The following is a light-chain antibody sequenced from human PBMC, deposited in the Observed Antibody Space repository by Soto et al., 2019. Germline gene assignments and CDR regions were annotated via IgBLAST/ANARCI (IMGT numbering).Light chain of an antibody. J-gene: IGKJ1*01. Sequence: EIVLTQSPDTLSLSPGERATLSCRANQSVSSSYLAWYQQKPGQAPRLLIYGASNRATGIPDRFSGSGSGTDFTLTISRLEPEDLAVYHCQQYNSSPWTFGQGTKVEIK. V-gene: IGKV3-20*01. CDR3: QQYNSSPWT. CDR1: QSVSSSY. CDR2: GAS.